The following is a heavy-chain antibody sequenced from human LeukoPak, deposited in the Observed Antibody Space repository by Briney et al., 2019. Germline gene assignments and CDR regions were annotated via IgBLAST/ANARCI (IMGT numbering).Heavy chain of an antibody. Sequence: GGSLRLSCAASGFTFSSYGMSWVRQAPGKGLEWVSAISGSGGSTYYADSVKGRFTISRDNSKNTLYLQMNSLRAEDTAVYYCAKDFERAYDILTGYLRSSVATDYWGQGTLVTVSS. V-gene: IGHV3-23*01. CDR1: GFTFSSYG. CDR3: AKDFERAYDILTGYLRSSVATDY. D-gene: IGHD3-9*01. J-gene: IGHJ4*02. CDR2: ISGSGGST.